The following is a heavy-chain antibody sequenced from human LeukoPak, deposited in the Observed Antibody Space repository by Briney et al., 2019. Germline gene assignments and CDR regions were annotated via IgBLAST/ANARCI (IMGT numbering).Heavy chain of an antibody. CDR2: ISSSSSYI. J-gene: IGHJ6*03. Sequence: GETLRLSCAASGFTFSSYSMNWVRQAPGKGLEWVSSISSSSSYIYYADSVKGRFTISRDNAKNSLYLQMNSLRAEDTAVFYCAKDSSYMDVWGKGTTVTVSS. CDR3: AKDSSYMDV. V-gene: IGHV3-21*01. CDR1: GFTFSSYS.